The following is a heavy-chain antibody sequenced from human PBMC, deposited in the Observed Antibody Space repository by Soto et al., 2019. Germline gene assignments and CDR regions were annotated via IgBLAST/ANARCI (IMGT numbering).Heavy chain of an antibody. D-gene: IGHD2-15*01. CDR2: IIPILGIA. J-gene: IGHJ4*02. CDR3: ARHFGYCSGGSCSAQLDY. Sequence: SVKDSCKASGGTFSSYTISWVRQAPGQGLEWMGRIIPILGIANYAQKFQGRVTITADKSTSTAYMELSSVTAADTAVYYCARHFGYCSGGSCSAQLDYWGQGTLVTVSS. V-gene: IGHV1-69*02. CDR1: GGTFSSYT.